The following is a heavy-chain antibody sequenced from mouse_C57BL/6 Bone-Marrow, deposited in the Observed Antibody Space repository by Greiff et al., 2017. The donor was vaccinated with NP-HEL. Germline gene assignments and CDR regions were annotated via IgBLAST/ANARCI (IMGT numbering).Heavy chain of an antibody. CDR2: INSDGGST. J-gene: IGHJ1*03. V-gene: IGHV5-2*01. Sequence: EVKLMESGGGLVQPGESLKLSCESNEYEFPSHDMSWVRKTPEKRLEWVAAINSDGGSTYYPDTMERRVIISRDNTKKTLYLRMSSLRSEDTALYYCANLLWYPDWYFDVWGTGTTVTVSS. CDR1: EYEFPSHD. D-gene: IGHD2-1*01. CDR3: ANLLWYPDWYFDV.